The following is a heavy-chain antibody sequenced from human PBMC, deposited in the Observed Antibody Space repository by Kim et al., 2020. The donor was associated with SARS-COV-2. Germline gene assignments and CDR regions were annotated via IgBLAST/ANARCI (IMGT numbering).Heavy chain of an antibody. CDR1: GFTFSNAW. V-gene: IGHV3-15*01. D-gene: IGHD3-10*01. J-gene: IGHJ6*02. Sequence: GGSLRLSCAASGFTFSNAWMSWVRQAPGKGLEWVGRIKSKTDGGTTDYAAPVKGRFTISRDDSKNTLYLQMNSLKTEDTAVYYCTTPSLDKYYYGSGSYSYGMDVWGQGTTVTVSS. CDR2: IKSKTDGGTT. CDR3: TTPSLDKYYYGSGSYSYGMDV.